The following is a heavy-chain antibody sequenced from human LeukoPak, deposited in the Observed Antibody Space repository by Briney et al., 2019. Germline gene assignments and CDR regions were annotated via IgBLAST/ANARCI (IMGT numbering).Heavy chain of an antibody. J-gene: IGHJ4*02. Sequence: GGSLRLSCAASGFTFSSYSMNWVRQAPGKGLEWVSSISSSSSYIYYADSVKGRFTISRDNAKNSLYLQINSLRAEDTAVYYCARDGVGYCSGGSCYSDYWGQGTLVTVSS. CDR1: GFTFSSYS. CDR2: ISSSSSYI. V-gene: IGHV3-21*01. CDR3: ARDGVGYCSGGSCYSDY. D-gene: IGHD2-15*01.